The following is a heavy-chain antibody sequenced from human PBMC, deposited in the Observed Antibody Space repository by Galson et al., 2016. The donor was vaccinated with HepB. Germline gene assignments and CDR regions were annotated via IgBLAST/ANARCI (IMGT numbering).Heavy chain of an antibody. CDR1: GFTFSGST. V-gene: IGHV3-23*01. D-gene: IGHD6-19*01. Sequence: SLRLSCAASGFTFSGSTMHWVRQAPGKGLEWVSAITISGDYRYYADSVKGRFTISRDNSKNTLYLQMTSLRAEDTAVYYCAKDLIAVAGPYFDSWGQGTLVTVSS. J-gene: IGHJ4*02. CDR3: AKDLIAVAGPYFDS. CDR2: ITISGDYR.